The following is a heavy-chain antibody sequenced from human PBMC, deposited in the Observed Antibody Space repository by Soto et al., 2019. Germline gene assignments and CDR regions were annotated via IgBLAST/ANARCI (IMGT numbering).Heavy chain of an antibody. J-gene: IGHJ4*02. CDR3: ARDFYYYDSSGYDEDY. CDR2: INAGNGNT. Sequence: QVQLVQSGAEVKKPGASVKVSCKASGYTFTSYAMHWVRQAPGQRLEWMGWINAGNGNTKYSQKFQGRVTITRDTSASTAYMELSSLRSEDTAVYYCARDFYYYDSSGYDEDYWGQGTLVTVSS. D-gene: IGHD3-22*01. CDR1: GYTFTSYA. V-gene: IGHV1-3*01.